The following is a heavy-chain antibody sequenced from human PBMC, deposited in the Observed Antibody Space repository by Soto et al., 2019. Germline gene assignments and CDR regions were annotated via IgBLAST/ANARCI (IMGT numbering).Heavy chain of an antibody. CDR2: INSDGSST. V-gene: IGHV3-74*01. J-gene: IGHJ4*02. Sequence: GGSLRLSCAASGFTFSSYWMHWVRQAPGKGLVWVSRINSDGSSTSYADSVKGRFTISRDNAKNTLYLQMNGLRAEDTAVYYCARDATVWYNSRAGFDYWGQATLVTVSS. CDR3: ARDATVWYNSRAGFDY. D-gene: IGHD1-1*01. CDR1: GFTFSSYW.